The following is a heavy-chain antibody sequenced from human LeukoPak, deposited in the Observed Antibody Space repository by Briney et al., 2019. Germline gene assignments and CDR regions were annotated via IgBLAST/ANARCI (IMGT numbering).Heavy chain of an antibody. Sequence: GGSLRLSCAACGFTFSSYTMTWVRQAPGKGLEWVSTISGSGGSPYYADSVKGRFTISRDNSKNTLYLQMNSLRAEDTAVYYCAKEYDFWSGGGFDYWGQGTLVTVSS. V-gene: IGHV3-23*01. J-gene: IGHJ4*02. D-gene: IGHD3-3*01. CDR1: GFTFSSYT. CDR2: ISGSGGSP. CDR3: AKEYDFWSGGGFDY.